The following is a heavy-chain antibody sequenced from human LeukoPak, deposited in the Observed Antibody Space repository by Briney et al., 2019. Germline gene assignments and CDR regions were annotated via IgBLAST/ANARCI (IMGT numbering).Heavy chain of an antibody. D-gene: IGHD5-24*01. J-gene: IGHJ3*02. CDR2: IKQDGSEK. CDR3: ARVGDGYNPDAFDI. Sequence: PGGSLRLSCAASGFTFSSYWMSWVRQAPGKGLEWVANIKQDGSEKYYVDSVKGRFTISRDNAKNSLYLQMNSLRAEDTAVYYCARVGDGYNPDAFDIWGQGTMVTVSS. CDR1: GFTFSSYW. V-gene: IGHV3-7*01.